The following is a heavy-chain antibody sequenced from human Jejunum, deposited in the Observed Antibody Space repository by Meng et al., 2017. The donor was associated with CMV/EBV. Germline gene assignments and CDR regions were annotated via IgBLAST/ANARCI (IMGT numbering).Heavy chain of an antibody. J-gene: IGHJ6*02. V-gene: IGHV3-7*01. Sequence: LVRQAPGKGLECVANIKQDGSEKYYVASVNGRFTLSRDNANNSLYLQMNSLRAEDTAVYYCARDRYCHNGVCYATPPPYYYGMGVWGQGTAVTVSS. CDR2: IKQDGSEK. D-gene: IGHD2-8*01. CDR3: ARDRYCHNGVCYATPPPYYYGMGV.